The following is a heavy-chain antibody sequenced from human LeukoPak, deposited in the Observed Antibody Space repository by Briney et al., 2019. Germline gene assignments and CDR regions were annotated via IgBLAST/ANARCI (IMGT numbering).Heavy chain of an antibody. V-gene: IGHV3-64D*09. Sequence: GGSLRLSCSASGFAFSSYAMYWVRQAPGKGLEYVSAISKDGGTQYPADSVKGRITISRDNSKNTLYLQMSSLRPEDTAVYYCGKDSPMVTMWGQGTLVTVSS. CDR2: ISKDGGTQ. D-gene: IGHD4-17*01. CDR1: GFAFSSYA. CDR3: GKDSPMVTM. J-gene: IGHJ4*02.